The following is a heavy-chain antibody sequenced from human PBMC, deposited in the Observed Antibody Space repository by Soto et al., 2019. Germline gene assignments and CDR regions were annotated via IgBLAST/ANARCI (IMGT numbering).Heavy chain of an antibody. CDR1: GYTFTSYY. J-gene: IGHJ6*03. D-gene: IGHD4-17*01. CDR3: ARNSQPYGDYVYYYYYHRDV. Sequence: ASVKVSCKASGYTFTSYYMHWVRQAPGQGLEWMGIINPCGGSTSYAQKFQGRVTMTRDTSTSTVYMELSSLRSEDTSVYYCARNSQPYGDYVYYYYYHRDVWGKGTTVTVAS. V-gene: IGHV1-46*01. CDR2: INPCGGST.